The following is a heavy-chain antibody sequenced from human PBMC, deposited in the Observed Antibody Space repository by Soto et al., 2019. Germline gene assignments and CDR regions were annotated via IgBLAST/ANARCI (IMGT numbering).Heavy chain of an antibody. D-gene: IGHD4-4*01. V-gene: IGHV3-23*01. CDR2: ISGSGFKK. Sequence: GGSLRLSCAASGFIFENFGMSWVRQAPGKGLEWISSISGSGFKKYYADSVKGRFTISRDNSKNTLYLQMNSLRAEDTAVYYCARSGYSNYYYYYGMDVWGQGTTVTVS. CDR1: GFIFENFG. J-gene: IGHJ6*02. CDR3: ARSGYSNYYYYYGMDV.